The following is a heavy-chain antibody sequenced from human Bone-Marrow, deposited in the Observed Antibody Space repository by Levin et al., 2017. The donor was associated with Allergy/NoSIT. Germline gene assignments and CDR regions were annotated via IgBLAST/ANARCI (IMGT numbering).Heavy chain of an antibody. CDR3: ARGGSDLYSWFDP. V-gene: IGHV4-59*01. CDR2: IYYSGST. J-gene: IGHJ5*02. CDR1: GGSISGYY. Sequence: SETLSLTCTVSGGSISGYYWNWIRQPQGKGLDWIGYIYYSGSTNYNPSLKSRVTISVDTSKNQFSLKLSSVTAADTAVYYCARGGSDLYSWFDPWGQGTLVTVSS. D-gene: IGHD5-12*01.